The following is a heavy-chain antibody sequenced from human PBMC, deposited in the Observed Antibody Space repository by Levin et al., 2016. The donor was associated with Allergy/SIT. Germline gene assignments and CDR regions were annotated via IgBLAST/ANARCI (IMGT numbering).Heavy chain of an antibody. Sequence: WIRQPPGKGLEWVSGISGSGGSTYYADSVKGRFTISRDNSKNTLYLQMNSLRAEDTAVYYCAKDALYVNYVDYWGQGTLVTVSS. J-gene: IGHJ4*02. V-gene: IGHV3-23*01. D-gene: IGHD3-16*01. CDR2: ISGSGGST. CDR3: AKDALYVNYVDY.